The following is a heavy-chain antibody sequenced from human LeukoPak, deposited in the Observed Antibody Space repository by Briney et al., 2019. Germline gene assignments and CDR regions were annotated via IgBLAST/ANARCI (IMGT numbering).Heavy chain of an antibody. CDR2: IYYSGST. CDR3: ARGYSSGWYNY. V-gene: IGHV4-39*07. CDR1: GGSISNSNYY. J-gene: IGHJ4*02. Sequence: PSETLSLTCTVSGGSISNSNYYWGWIRQPPGKGLEWIGNIYYSGSTYYNPSLRSRVTISVDTSKNQFSLKLSSVTAADTAVYYCARGYSSGWYNYWGQGTLVTVSS. D-gene: IGHD6-19*01.